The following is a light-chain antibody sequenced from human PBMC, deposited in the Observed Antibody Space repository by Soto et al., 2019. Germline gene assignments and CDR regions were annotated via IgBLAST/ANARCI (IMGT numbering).Light chain of an antibody. CDR1: QSISSY. CDR3: QQSYSRALT. J-gene: IGKJ4*01. CDR2: AAS. V-gene: IGKV1-39*01. Sequence: DIPMTQSPSSLSASVGDRVTITCRASQSISSYLNWYQQKPGKAPKLLIYAASSLQSGVPSRFSGSGSGTDFTLTISSLQPEDFATYYCQQSYSRALTFGGGTKVEIK.